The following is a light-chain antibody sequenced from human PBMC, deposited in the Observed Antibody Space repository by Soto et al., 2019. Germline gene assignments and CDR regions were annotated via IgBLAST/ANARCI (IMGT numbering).Light chain of an antibody. CDR2: EVS. V-gene: IGLV2-14*01. Sequence: QSALTQPASVSGSPGQSITISCTGTSSDVDGYNYVSWYQQHPGKAPKLMIYEVSNRPSGVSNRFSGSKSGNTASLTISGLQAEDEADYYCNSYISNNTLVFGGGTKLTVL. J-gene: IGLJ3*02. CDR3: NSYISNNTLV. CDR1: SSDVDGYNY.